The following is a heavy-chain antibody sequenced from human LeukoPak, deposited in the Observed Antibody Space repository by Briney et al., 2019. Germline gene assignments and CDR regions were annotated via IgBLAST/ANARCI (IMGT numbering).Heavy chain of an antibody. CDR3: VRDTTVASGMQH. J-gene: IGHJ4*02. CDR2: IYYGGTT. CDR1: DGSLSTYS. D-gene: IGHD4-23*01. Sequence: SETLSLTCSVSDGSLSTYSWSWVRQSPGKRLEWIGYIYYGGTTNYNPSLKSRVTISADTAKNQFSLRLRSVTAADTAIYYCVRDTTVASGMQHWGQGTLVTVSS. V-gene: IGHV4-59*01.